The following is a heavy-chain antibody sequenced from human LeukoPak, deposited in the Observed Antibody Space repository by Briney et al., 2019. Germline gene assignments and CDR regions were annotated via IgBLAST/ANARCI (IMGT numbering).Heavy chain of an antibody. Sequence: GSLRLSCAASGFTFDDYGMSWVRQAPGKGLEWVSGINWNGGSTGYADSVKGRFTISRDDAKNSLYLQMNSLRAEDTAVYYCAKDRWLQGYFDYWGQGTLVTVSS. D-gene: IGHD5-24*01. V-gene: IGHV3-20*04. CDR1: GFTFDDYG. J-gene: IGHJ4*02. CDR3: AKDRWLQGYFDY. CDR2: INWNGGST.